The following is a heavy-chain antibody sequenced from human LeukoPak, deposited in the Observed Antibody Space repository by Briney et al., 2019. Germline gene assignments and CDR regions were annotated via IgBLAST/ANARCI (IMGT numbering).Heavy chain of an antibody. J-gene: IGHJ6*02. CDR2: ISYDGSNK. CDR1: GFTFSSYG. D-gene: IGHD6-13*01. CDR3: AKDVSSWYDCGYYYYGMDV. V-gene: IGHV3-30*18. Sequence: PGRSLRLSCAASGFTFSSYGMHWVRQAPGKGLEWVAVISYDGSNKYYADSVKGRFTISRDNSKNTLYLQMNSLRAEDTAVYYCAKDVSSWYDCGYYYYGMDVWGQGTTVTVSS.